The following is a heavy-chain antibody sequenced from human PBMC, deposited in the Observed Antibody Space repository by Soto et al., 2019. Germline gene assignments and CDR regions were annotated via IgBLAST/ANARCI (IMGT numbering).Heavy chain of an antibody. Sequence: ASVKVSCKTSGGTFGSYAISWVRQAPGQGLEWMGWISAYNGNTNYAQKLQGRVTMTTDTSTSTVYMELRSLRSDDTAVYYCARDRALELGDYWGQGTLVTVSS. CDR1: GGTFGSYA. D-gene: IGHD1-26*01. CDR2: ISAYNGNT. J-gene: IGHJ4*02. V-gene: IGHV1-18*01. CDR3: ARDRALELGDY.